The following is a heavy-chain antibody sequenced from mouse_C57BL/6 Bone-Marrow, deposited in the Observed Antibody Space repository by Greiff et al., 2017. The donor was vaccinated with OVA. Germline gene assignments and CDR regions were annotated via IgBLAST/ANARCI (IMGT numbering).Heavy chain of an antibody. J-gene: IGHJ1*03. V-gene: IGHV1-26*01. CDR1: GYTFTDYY. Sequence: EVQLQQSGPELVKPGASVKISCKASGYTFTDYYMNWVKQSHGKSLAWIGDINPNNGGTSYTQKFKGKATLTVDKSSSTAYMEVRSLTSEDSAVYYCSRPLEYYDSSYWYFDVWGTGTTVTVSS. CDR3: SRPLEYYDSSYWYFDV. D-gene: IGHD1-1*01. CDR2: INPNNGGT.